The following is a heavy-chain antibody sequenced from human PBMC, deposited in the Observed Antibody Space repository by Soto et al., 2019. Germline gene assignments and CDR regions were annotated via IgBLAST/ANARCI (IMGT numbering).Heavy chain of an antibody. CDR2: IRNRANSHTT. V-gene: IGHV3-72*01. Sequence: EVQLVESGGGLVQPGGSLRLSCAASGFTFSDHYMDWVRQSPGKGLEWVGRIRNRANSHTTVYAASVKGRFTISRDDSKNSVFLEMNSLKTEDTAVYYCATLEWIVGGTWDYWGQGTLVTVSS. CDR1: GFTFSDHY. CDR3: ATLEWIVGGTWDY. D-gene: IGHD1-26*01. J-gene: IGHJ4*02.